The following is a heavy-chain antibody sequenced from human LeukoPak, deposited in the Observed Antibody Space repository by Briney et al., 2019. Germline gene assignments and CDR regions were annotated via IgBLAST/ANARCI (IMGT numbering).Heavy chain of an antibody. CDR3: VGDGRDGYNIYFHH. CDR2: ISGNGVTT. J-gene: IGHJ1*01. CDR1: GFTFRISA. V-gene: IGHV3-64D*06. Sequence: GGSLRLSCSASGFTFRISAMHWVRQAPGKGLQYVSVISGNGVTTSYADSVKGRFTISRDNSKNTVYLQMSSLRAEDTAVYYCVGDGRDGYNIYFHHWGQGTLVTVPS. D-gene: IGHD5-24*01.